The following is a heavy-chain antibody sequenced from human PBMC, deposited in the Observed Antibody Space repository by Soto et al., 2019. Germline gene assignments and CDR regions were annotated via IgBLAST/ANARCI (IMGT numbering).Heavy chain of an antibody. Sequence: GGSLRLSCAASGFTFSSYAMSWVRQAPGKGLEWVSAISGSGGSTYYVDSVKGRFTISRDNSKNTLYLQMNSLRAEDTAVYYCAKATRYSGYDLYFDYWGQGTLVTVSS. CDR1: GFTFSSYA. J-gene: IGHJ4*02. V-gene: IGHV3-23*01. CDR3: AKATRYSGYDLYFDY. CDR2: ISGSGGST. D-gene: IGHD5-12*01.